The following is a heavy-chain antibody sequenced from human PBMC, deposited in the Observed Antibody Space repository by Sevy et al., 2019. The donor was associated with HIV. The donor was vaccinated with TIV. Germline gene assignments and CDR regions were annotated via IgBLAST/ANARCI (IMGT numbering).Heavy chain of an antibody. CDR1: GFTFSSYS. Sequence: GESLKISCAASGFTFSSYSMNWVRQAPGKGPEWVSYISSSSSTIYYADSVKGRFTIYRDNAKNSLYLQMNSLRDEDTAVYYCARALPPYNWNDSTHDCWGQGTLVTVSS. J-gene: IGHJ4*02. CDR2: ISSSSSTI. CDR3: ARALPPYNWNDSTHDC. D-gene: IGHD1-20*01. V-gene: IGHV3-48*02.